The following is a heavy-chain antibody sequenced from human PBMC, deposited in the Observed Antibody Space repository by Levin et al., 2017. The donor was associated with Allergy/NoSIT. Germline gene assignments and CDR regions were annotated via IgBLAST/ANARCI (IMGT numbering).Heavy chain of an antibody. CDR1: GFTFSTHA. D-gene: IGHD2-15*01. CDR3: AKRMDGKAFDS. Sequence: GGSLRLSCAASGFTFSTHAMSWVRQAPGRGLEWVSAISRSGDTTYYADSVKGRFTTSRDNSKNTLYLQMNSLRAEDTALYYCAKRMDGKAFDSWGQGTLVTVSS. V-gene: IGHV3-23*01. CDR2: ISRSGDTT. J-gene: IGHJ5*01.